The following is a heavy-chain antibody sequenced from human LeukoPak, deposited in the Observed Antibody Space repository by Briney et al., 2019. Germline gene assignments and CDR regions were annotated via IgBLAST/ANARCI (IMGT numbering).Heavy chain of an antibody. Sequence: ASVKVSCKASGYTFTNYPMHWLRQAPGQRLEWMGWVNAANSKADSSQKFRGRVAITWDTSASTAYMELSSLRSEDTAVYYCARAGMITFGGVIVPPDYWGQGTLVTVSS. CDR2: VNAANSKA. J-gene: IGHJ4*02. V-gene: IGHV1-3*01. CDR3: ARAGMITFGGVIVPPDY. D-gene: IGHD3-16*02. CDR1: GYTFTNYP.